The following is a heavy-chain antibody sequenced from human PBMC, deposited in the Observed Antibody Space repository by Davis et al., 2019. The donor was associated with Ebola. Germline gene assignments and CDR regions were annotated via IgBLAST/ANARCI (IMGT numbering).Heavy chain of an antibody. Sequence: MPSETLSLTCAIYDGSFTGYFWSWIRQPPGKGMEWIGQISHGGVTNYNPSLKSRLTISMDTSKNQFYLRLDSITAADTAVYYCARTSMTSISDLGLGYNNFAPWGQGTRVTVST. V-gene: IGHV4-34*01. D-gene: IGHD5-18*01. CDR1: DGSFTGYF. J-gene: IGHJ5*02. CDR2: ISHGGVT. CDR3: ARTSMTSISDLGLGYNNFAP.